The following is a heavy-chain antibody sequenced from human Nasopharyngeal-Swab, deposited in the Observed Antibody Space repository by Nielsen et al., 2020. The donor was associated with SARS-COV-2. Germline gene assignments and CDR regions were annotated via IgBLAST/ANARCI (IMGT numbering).Heavy chain of an antibody. V-gene: IGHV3-48*01. Sequence: GESLKISCAASGFTFSNYWMHWVRQAPGKGLEWVSDTSAGTSSTDYADSVKGRFTVSRDIVKNSLYLQLNSLRAEDTAVYYCARERNHYYLDYWGQGTLVTVSS. D-gene: IGHD1-14*01. CDR2: TSAGTSST. J-gene: IGHJ4*02. CDR3: ARERNHYYLDY. CDR1: GFTFSNYW.